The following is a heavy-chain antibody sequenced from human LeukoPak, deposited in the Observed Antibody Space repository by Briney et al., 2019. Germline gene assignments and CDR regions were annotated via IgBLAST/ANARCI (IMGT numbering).Heavy chain of an antibody. CDR1: GFTFSIYA. CDR2: IIGSVGST. CDR3: AMTYSGSSPTRGFDY. D-gene: IGHD1-26*01. Sequence: GGSLRLSCAASGFTFSIYAMSWVPQAPGEGLECGSAIIGSVGSTYYADSVKGRFTISRDNSKNTLYLQMNSLRAEDTALYYCAMTYSGSSPTRGFDYWGQGTLVTVSS. J-gene: IGHJ4*02. V-gene: IGHV3-23*01.